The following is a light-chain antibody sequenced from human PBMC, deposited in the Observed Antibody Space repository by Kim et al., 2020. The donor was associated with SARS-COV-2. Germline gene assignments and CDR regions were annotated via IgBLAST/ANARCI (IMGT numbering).Light chain of an antibody. Sequence: EIVLTQSPGTLSLSPGERATLSCRASQTITSNYLAWYQQKTGQAPRLLIFGTSTRAAGIPDRFSDSGSGTDFTLTINRLQPEDFAVYYCQQYGSSPWTFGPGTKVDIK. J-gene: IGKJ1*01. CDR2: GTS. CDR1: QTITSNY. CDR3: QQYGSSPWT. V-gene: IGKV3-20*01.